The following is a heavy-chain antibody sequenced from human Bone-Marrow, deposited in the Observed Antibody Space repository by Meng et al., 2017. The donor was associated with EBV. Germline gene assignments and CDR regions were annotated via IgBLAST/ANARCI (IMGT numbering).Heavy chain of an antibody. J-gene: IGHJ4*02. CDR1: GASIDSSDW. D-gene: IGHD3-22*01. V-gene: IGHV4-4*02. CDR2: IHHSGTT. Sequence: QVDLWGSGPELVKPSGTLSLTCAVSGASIDSSDWWTWVRQAPGKGLEWIGEIHHSGTTNCNPSLESRVTISIDKSDNQFSLKLTSVTAADTAVYYCARGLGGHYPTMEYWGQGTLVTVSS. CDR3: ARGLGGHYPTMEY.